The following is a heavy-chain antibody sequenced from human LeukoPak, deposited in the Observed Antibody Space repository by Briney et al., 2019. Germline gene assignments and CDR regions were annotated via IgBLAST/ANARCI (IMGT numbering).Heavy chain of an antibody. Sequence: SETLSLTCTVSGGSISSYYWSWIRQPPGKGLEWIGYIYSSGSTNYNPSLKSRITVSVDTSKNQFSLKLSSVTAADTAVYYCARFAYCGGHCWYYFDYWGQGSLVTVSS. CDR1: GGSISSYY. CDR2: IYSSGST. J-gene: IGHJ4*02. CDR3: ARFAYCGGHCWYYFDY. D-gene: IGHD2-21*02. V-gene: IGHV4-59*01.